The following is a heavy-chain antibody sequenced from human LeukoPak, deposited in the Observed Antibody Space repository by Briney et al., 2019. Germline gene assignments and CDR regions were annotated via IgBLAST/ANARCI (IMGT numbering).Heavy chain of an antibody. CDR1: GFTFSSYS. D-gene: IGHD1-1*01. J-gene: IGHJ4*02. CDR3: ARTAAAGTRAFDY. V-gene: IGHV3-21*01. CDR2: ISSSSSYI. Sequence: GGSLRLSCAASGFTFSSYSMNWVRQAPGKGLEWVSSISSSSSYIYYADSVKGRFTISRDNAKNSLYLQMNSLRDEDTAVYYCARTAAAGTRAFDYWGQGTLVTVSS.